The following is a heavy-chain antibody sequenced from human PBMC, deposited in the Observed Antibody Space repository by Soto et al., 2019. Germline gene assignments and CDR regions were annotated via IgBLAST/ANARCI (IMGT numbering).Heavy chain of an antibody. J-gene: IGHJ4*02. D-gene: IGHD6-13*01. Sequence: PSETLSLTCAVSGGSISSGGYSWSWIRQPPGKGLEWIGYIYHSGSTYYNPSLKSRVTISVDRSKNQFSLKLSSVTAADTAVYYCARFAAAGYYFDYWGQGTLVTVS. CDR1: GGSISSGGYS. V-gene: IGHV4-30-2*01. CDR3: ARFAAAGYYFDY. CDR2: IYHSGST.